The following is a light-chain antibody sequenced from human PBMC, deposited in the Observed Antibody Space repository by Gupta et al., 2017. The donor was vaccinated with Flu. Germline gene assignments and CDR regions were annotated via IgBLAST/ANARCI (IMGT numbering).Light chain of an antibody. CDR2: AAS. V-gene: IGKV1-39*01. CDR3: QQRDSTPVT. CDR1: QSITSY. J-gene: IGKJ5*01. Sequence: DIQMTQSPSSLSASVGDRVTITCRASQSITSYLNWYQQKPGKAPKLLIYAASRVQSGVPSRFSGSGYGTDFTLTISRLQPEDFATYYCQQRDSTPVTFGQGTRLEIK.